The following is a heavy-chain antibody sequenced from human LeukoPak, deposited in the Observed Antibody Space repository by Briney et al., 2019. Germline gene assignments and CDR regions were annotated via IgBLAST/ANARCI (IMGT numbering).Heavy chain of an antibody. CDR3: ARDLDWGAFDA. D-gene: IGHD3-9*01. V-gene: IGHV3-74*01. Sequence: GGSLRLSCAASGFIFSDYAMHWVRQAPGKGLVWVSRIISDGSTTDYADSVKGRFTISRDNSKNTVSLQMNSLRAEDTALYYCARDLDWGAFDAWGQGTLVTVSS. CDR2: IISDGSTT. CDR1: GFIFSDYA. J-gene: IGHJ5*02.